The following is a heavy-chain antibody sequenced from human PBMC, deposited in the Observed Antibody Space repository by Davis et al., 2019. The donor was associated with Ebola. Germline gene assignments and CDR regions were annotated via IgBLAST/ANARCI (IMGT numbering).Heavy chain of an antibody. Sequence: MPSETLSLTCTVSGGSISSYYWSWIRQPPGKGLEWMGYIYYSGGTNYNPSLKIRVTIPVETSKNQFSLKLSSVTAADTAVYYCARVDRRVSLSMDVWGQGTTVTVSS. D-gene: IGHD6-13*01. V-gene: IGHV4-59*12. J-gene: IGHJ6*02. CDR3: ARVDRRVSLSMDV. CDR2: IYYSGGT. CDR1: GGSISSYY.